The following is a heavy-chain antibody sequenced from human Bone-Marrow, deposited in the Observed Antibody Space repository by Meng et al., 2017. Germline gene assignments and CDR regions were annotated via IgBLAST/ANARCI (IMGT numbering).Heavy chain of an antibody. V-gene: IGHV4-34*01. CDR1: GGSFSGYY. D-gene: IGHD3-3*01. J-gene: IGHJ6*02. Sequence: GSLRLSCAVYGGSFSGYYWSWIRQPPGKGLEWIGEINHSGSTNYNPSLKSRVTISVDTSKNQFSLKLSSVTAADTAVYYCARGLLRVVEEDASYGMDVWGQGTTVTVS. CDR2: INHSGST. CDR3: ARGLLRVVEEDASYGMDV.